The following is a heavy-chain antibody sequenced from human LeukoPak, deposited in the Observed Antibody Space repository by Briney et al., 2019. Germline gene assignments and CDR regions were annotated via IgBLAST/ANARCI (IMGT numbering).Heavy chain of an antibody. CDR2: IIPILGIA. D-gene: IGHD6-13*01. CDR3: ARRTHELTTAGRPRRFDP. Sequence: GASVKVSCKASGGTFSSYAISWVRQAPGQGLEWMGRIIPILGIANYAQKFQGRVTITADKSTSTAYMELSSLRSEDTAVYYCARRTHELTTAGRPRRFDPWGQGTLVTVSS. J-gene: IGHJ5*02. V-gene: IGHV1-69*04. CDR1: GGTFSSYA.